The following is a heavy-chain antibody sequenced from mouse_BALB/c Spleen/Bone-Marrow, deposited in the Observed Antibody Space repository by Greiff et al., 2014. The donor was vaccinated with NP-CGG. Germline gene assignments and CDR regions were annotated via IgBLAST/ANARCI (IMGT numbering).Heavy chain of an antibody. D-gene: IGHD2-1*01. CDR2: LNPGSGGT. J-gene: IGHJ3*01. CDR1: GYAFTNYF. Sequence: VQLHQSGAELVRPGTSVKVSCKASGYAFTNYFIEWVKQRPGQGLEWIGVLNPGSGGTNYNKKFKGKATLSADKSSSTAYMQLSSLTSDDPAVYFCARDGNWFPYWGQGTLVTVSA. CDR3: ARDGNWFPY. V-gene: IGHV1-54*01.